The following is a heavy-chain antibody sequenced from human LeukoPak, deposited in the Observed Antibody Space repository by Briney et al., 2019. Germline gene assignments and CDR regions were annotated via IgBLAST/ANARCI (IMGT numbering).Heavy chain of an antibody. V-gene: IGHV4-34*01. D-gene: IGHD6-13*01. CDR1: GGSFSGYY. J-gene: IGHJ4*02. Sequence: SETLSLTCAVYGGSFSGYYWRWIRQPPGKGLEWIGEINHSGSTNYNPSLKSRVTISVDTSKNQFSLKLSSVTAADTAVYYCATGIAAAGTSDYWGQGTLVTVSS. CDR3: ATGIAAAGTSDY. CDR2: INHSGST.